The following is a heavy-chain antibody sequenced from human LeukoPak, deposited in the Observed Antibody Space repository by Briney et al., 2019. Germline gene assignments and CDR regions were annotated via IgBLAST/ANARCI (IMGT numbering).Heavy chain of an antibody. CDR2: VRYDGSNK. Sequence: PGGSLRLSCAASGFTFSSYGIHWVRQLPGKGLEWVAFVRYDGSNKYYADSVKGRFTISRDNSKNTLSLRMKSLRAEDTAVYYCAKDRQYYDSSGSVDYWGQGTLVTVSS. V-gene: IGHV3-30*02. J-gene: IGHJ4*02. CDR3: AKDRQYYDSSGSVDY. CDR1: GFTFSSYG. D-gene: IGHD3-22*01.